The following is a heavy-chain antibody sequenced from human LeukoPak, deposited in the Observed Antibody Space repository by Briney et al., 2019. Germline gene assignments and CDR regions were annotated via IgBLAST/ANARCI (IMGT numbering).Heavy chain of an antibody. V-gene: IGHV3-33*01. J-gene: IGHJ4*02. CDR1: GFTFSSYA. CDR2: IWYDGSNE. Sequence: QSGGPLRLSCAASGFTFSSYAMHWVRQAPGKGLEWVAVIWYDGSNENYADSVRGRFTVSRDNSKNTLYLHMNSVRAEDTAVYYCARVAMSDSSGYCDYWGQGTLVTVSS. D-gene: IGHD3-22*01. CDR3: ARVAMSDSSGYCDY.